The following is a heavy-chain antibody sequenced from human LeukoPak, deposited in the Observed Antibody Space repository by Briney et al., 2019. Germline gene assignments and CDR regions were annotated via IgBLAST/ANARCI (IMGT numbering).Heavy chain of an antibody. CDR3: ARDLHCSSTSCSYYPLDY. CDR2: ISSSSSTI. V-gene: IGHV3-48*04. Sequence: PGGSLRLSCAASGFTFSSYSMNWVRQAPGKGLEWVSYISSSSSTIYYADSVKGRFTISRDNAKNSLYLQMNSLRAEDTAVYYCARDLHCSSTSCSYYPLDYWGQGTLVTVSS. CDR1: GFTFSSYS. D-gene: IGHD2-2*01. J-gene: IGHJ4*02.